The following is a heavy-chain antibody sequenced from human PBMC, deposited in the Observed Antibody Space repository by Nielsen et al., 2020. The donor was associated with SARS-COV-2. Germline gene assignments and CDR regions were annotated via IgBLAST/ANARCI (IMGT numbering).Heavy chain of an antibody. V-gene: IGHV3-53*04. CDR2: IYSGGST. CDR1: GFTVSSNY. D-gene: IGHD3-22*01. Sequence: GESLKISCAASGFTVSSNYMSWVRQAPGKGLEWVSVIYSGGSTYYADSVKGRFTISRHNSKNTLYLQMNSLRAEDTALYYCAKDISGYYDSSGYLDYWGQGTLVTVSS. J-gene: IGHJ4*02. CDR3: AKDISGYYDSSGYLDY.